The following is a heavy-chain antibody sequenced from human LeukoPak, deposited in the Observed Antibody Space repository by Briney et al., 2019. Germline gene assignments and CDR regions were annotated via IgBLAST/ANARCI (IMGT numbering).Heavy chain of an antibody. D-gene: IGHD3-16*02. CDR2: IIPILGIA. V-gene: IGHV1-69*04. CDR3: ARSAVWGSYRSLGY. Sequence: GASVKVSCKASGGTFSSYAISWVRQAPGQGLEWMGRIIPILGIANYAQKFQGRVTMTRNTSISTAYMELSSLRSEDTAVYYCARSAVWGSYRSLGYWGQGTLVTVSS. CDR1: GGTFSSYA. J-gene: IGHJ4*02.